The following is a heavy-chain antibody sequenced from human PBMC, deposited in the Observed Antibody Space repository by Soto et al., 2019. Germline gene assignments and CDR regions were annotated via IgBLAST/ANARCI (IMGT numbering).Heavy chain of an antibody. CDR3: ARADDSSGYYYEGLDY. CDR2: ISAYNGNT. J-gene: IGHJ4*02. D-gene: IGHD3-22*01. V-gene: IGHV1-18*01. CDR1: GYTFTSYG. Sequence: GASVKVSCKASGYTFTSYGISWVRQAPGQGLEWMGWISAYNGNTNYAQKLQGRVTMTTDTSTSTAYMELRSLRSDDTAVYYCARADDSSGYYYEGLDYWGQGTLVTVSS.